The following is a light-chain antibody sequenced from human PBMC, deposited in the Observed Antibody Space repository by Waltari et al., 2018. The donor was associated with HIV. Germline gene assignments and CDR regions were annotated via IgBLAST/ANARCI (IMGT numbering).Light chain of an antibody. J-gene: IGKJ4*01. CDR3: LQHNSYPLT. CDR2: AAS. CDR1: RDIRND. V-gene: IGKV1-17*01. Sequence: DIQMTQSPSSLSASVGDRVTIICLAGRDIRNDLGWLQQKPGKAPKRLIYAASSLQSGVPSRFSGSGSGTEFTLTISSLQPEDFATYYCLQHNSYPLTFGGGTKVEIK.